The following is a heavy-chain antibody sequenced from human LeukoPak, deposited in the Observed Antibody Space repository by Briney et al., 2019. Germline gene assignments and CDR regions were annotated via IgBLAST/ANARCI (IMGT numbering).Heavy chain of an antibody. CDR3: ARLGRPPAEKIAVAVGWFDP. J-gene: IGHJ5*02. CDR2: INPNSGGT. V-gene: IGHV1-2*02. CDR1: GYTFTGYY. Sequence: ASVKVSRKASGYTFTGYYMHWVRQAPGQGLEWMGWINPNSGGTNYAQKFRGRVTMTRATSISPAYMQLSRLRSDDTAVYYCARLGRPPAEKIAVAVGWFDPWGQGTLVTVSS. D-gene: IGHD6-19*01.